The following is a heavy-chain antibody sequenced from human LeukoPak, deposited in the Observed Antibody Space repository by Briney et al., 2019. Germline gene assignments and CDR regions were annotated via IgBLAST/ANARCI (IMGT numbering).Heavy chain of an antibody. CDR1: GGTFSSYA. V-gene: IGHV1-69*13. CDR2: IIPIFGTA. D-gene: IGHD3-22*01. Sequence: ASVKVSCKASGGTFSSYAISWVRQAPGQGLEWMGGIIPIFGTANYAQKFQGRVTITADESTSTAYMELSSLRAEDTAVYHCAKGCYYDSSGYYCLDYWGQGTLVTVSS. CDR3: AKGCYYDSSGYYCLDY. J-gene: IGHJ4*02.